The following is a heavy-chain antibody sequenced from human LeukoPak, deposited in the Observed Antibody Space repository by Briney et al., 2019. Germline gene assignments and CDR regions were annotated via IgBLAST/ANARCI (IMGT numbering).Heavy chain of an antibody. D-gene: IGHD1-1*01. Sequence: GESLKISCKGSGYRFTYYWIGGVRQMPGKGLEWMGIIYPGDSDTRYSPSFQGQVTISVDKSISTAYLQWSSLKASDTAMYYCARQDGNSKYYFDYWGQGTLVTVSS. J-gene: IGHJ4*02. CDR3: ARQDGNSKYYFDY. CDR1: GYRFTYYW. V-gene: IGHV5-51*01. CDR2: IYPGDSDT.